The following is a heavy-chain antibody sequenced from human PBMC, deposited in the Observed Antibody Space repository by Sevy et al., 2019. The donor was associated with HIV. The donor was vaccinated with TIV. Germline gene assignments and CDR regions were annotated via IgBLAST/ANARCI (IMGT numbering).Heavy chain of an antibody. D-gene: IGHD3-10*01. J-gene: IGHJ6*02. CDR2: IRSKTYGGTT. Sequence: GGSLRLSCTASGFTLGDYAMSWVRQAPGKGLEWIGFIRSKTYGGTTEYAASVKGRFTISRDDSKSIAYLQMNSLKTEDTAVYYCTRVRGTISPYYYFGMDVWGQGSTVTVSS. CDR1: GFTLGDYA. V-gene: IGHV3-49*04. CDR3: TRVRGTISPYYYFGMDV.